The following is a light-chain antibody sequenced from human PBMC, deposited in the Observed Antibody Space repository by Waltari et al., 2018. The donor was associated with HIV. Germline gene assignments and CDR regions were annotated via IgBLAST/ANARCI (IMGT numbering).Light chain of an antibody. J-gene: IGLJ3*02. V-gene: IGLV5-45*01. CDR3: MIWHSSAWV. CDR2: YKSDSDK. CDR1: GGINVGTYR. Sequence: QAVLTQPASLSASPGASASLTCTLRGGINVGTYRIYWYQQKPGSPPQYLLRYKSDSDKQQGSGVPSRFSGSNDASANAGILLISGLQSEDEADYYCMIWHSSAWVFGGGTKLTVL.